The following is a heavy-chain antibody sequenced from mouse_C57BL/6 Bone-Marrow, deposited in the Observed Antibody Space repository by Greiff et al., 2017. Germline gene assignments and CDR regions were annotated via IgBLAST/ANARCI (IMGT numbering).Heavy chain of an antibody. CDR2: IHPNSGST. CDR1: GYTFTSYW. J-gene: IGHJ2*01. D-gene: IGHD1-1*01. V-gene: IGHV1-64*01. CDR3: AKEIYYYGSSYFDY. Sequence: VQLQQPGAELVKPGASVKLSCKASGYTFTSYWMHWVKQRPGQGLEWIGMIHPNSGSTNSNEKFKSKGTLTVDKSSSTAYRQLSSLTSEDSAVYYCAKEIYYYGSSYFDYGGQGTTLTVSS.